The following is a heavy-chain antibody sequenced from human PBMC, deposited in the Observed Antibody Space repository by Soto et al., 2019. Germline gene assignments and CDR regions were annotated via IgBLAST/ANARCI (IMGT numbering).Heavy chain of an antibody. Sequence: PVVSLILSCSASGGTFSTGSINWFRQAPVKGLEWVSSISRSSSHIYYADSLKGRFTISIDDAKNSLYLQMNSLRVDDTAVYYCVRDGKWKINSGFDSWGQGNLVTVSS. CDR3: VRDGKWKINSGFDS. CDR2: ISRSSSHI. CDR1: GGTFSTGS. D-gene: IGHD3-10*01. V-gene: IGHV3-21*01. J-gene: IGHJ5*01.